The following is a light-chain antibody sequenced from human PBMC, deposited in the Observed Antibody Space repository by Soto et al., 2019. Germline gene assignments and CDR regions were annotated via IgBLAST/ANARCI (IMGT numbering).Light chain of an antibody. CDR1: SSDVGGYGY. J-gene: IGLJ3*02. CDR2: EVI. V-gene: IGLV2-14*01. CDR3: SSYTSRSNWV. Sequence: QSALTQPASVSGSPGQSITISCTGTSSDVGGYGYVSWYQHHPGKAPKFLIYEVINRPSGVSNRFSGSKSDNTASLTISGLQAEDEADYYCSSYTSRSNWVFGGGTKLTVL.